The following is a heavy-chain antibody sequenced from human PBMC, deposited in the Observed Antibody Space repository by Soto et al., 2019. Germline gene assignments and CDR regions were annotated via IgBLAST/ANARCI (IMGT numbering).Heavy chain of an antibody. CDR3: ASSMIVVVISAFDI. CDR2: IIPIFRPA. Sequence: SVKVSCKASGGTFSSYAISCVRPSTRQGLEWMGGIIPIFRPANYAQKFQGRVTITADESTSTAYRELSSLRSEDTALYYCASSMIVVVISAFDIWGQGTMVTVS. V-gene: IGHV1-69*13. CDR1: GGTFSSYA. D-gene: IGHD3-22*01. J-gene: IGHJ3*02.